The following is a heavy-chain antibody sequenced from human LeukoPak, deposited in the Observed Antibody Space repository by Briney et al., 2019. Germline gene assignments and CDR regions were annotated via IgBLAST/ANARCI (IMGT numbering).Heavy chain of an antibody. Sequence: PGGSLRLSCAASGFTFNSYWMHWVRQAPGKGLVWVSRINSDGSSTSYADSVKGRFTISRDNAKNTLYLQMNSLRAEDTAVYYCARDFPPLRFLEWLSNNWFDPWGQGTLVTVSS. J-gene: IGHJ5*02. CDR1: GFTFNSYW. D-gene: IGHD3-3*01. CDR3: ARDFPPLRFLEWLSNNWFDP. CDR2: INSDGSST. V-gene: IGHV3-74*01.